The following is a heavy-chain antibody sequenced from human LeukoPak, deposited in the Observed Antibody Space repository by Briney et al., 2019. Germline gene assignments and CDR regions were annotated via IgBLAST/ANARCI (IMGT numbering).Heavy chain of an antibody. V-gene: IGHV4-39*01. CDR3: ARHTKQWLSYFDY. Sequence: PSETLSLTCTVSGGSISSSSYYWGWLRQPPGKGLEWIGSIYYSGSTYYNPSLKSRVTISVDTSKNQFSLKLSPVTAADTAVYYCARHTKQWLSYFDYWGQGTLGTVSS. J-gene: IGHJ4*02. CDR1: GGSISSSSYY. CDR2: IYYSGST. D-gene: IGHD6-19*01.